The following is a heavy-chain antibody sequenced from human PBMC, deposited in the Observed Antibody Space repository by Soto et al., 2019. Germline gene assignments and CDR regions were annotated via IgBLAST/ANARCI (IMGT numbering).Heavy chain of an antibody. J-gene: IGHJ4*02. CDR1: GFTFSSYG. Sequence: SLRLSCAASGFTFSSYGMHWVRQAPGKGLEWVAVIWYDGSNKYYADSVKGRFTISRDNSKNTLYLQMNSLRAEDTAVYYCARLGITMVRAPIGPFDYWGQGTLVTVSS. CDR2: IWYDGSNK. V-gene: IGHV3-33*01. CDR3: ARLGITMVRAPIGPFDY. D-gene: IGHD3-10*01.